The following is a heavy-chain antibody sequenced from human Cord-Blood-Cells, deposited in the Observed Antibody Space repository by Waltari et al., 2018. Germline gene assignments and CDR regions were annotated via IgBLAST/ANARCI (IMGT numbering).Heavy chain of an antibody. D-gene: IGHD1-26*01. Sequence: QVQLVPSGAEVTKPGSSVKVSCEASGGTFRSYALIWMRQAPGQGLEWMGRIIPILGIANYAQKFQGRVTITADKSTSTAYMELSSLRSEDTAVYYCASDVSGSYAFDIWGQGTMVTVSS. CDR3: ASDVSGSYAFDI. V-gene: IGHV1-69*09. J-gene: IGHJ3*02. CDR1: GGTFRSYA. CDR2: IIPILGIA.